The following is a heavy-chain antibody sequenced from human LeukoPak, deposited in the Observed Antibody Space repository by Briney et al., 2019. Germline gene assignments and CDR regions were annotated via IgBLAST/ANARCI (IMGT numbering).Heavy chain of an antibody. CDR3: AARSRYYYDSSGYYPWGY. CDR2: ISGSGGST. CDR1: GFTFSSYA. V-gene: IGHV3-23*01. Sequence: PGGSLRLSCAASGFTFSSYAMSWVRQAPGKGLEWVSAISGSGGSTYYADSVKGRFTISRDNSKNTLYLQMNSLRAEDTAVYYCAARSRYYYDSSGYYPWGYWGQGTLVTVSS. J-gene: IGHJ4*02. D-gene: IGHD3-22*01.